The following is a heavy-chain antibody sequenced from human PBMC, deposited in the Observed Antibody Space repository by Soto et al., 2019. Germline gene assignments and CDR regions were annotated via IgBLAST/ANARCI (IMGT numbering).Heavy chain of an antibody. V-gene: IGHV4-34*01. CDR1: GGSLSGYY. CDR2: VKDGGHT. D-gene: IGHD5-12*01. CDR3: ARGQEGVVATH. Sequence: QVQLQQWGAGLLKPSETLSLNCAVTGGSLSGYYWSWIRQPPGKGLEWIGEVKDGGHTNYSPSLRGPGTISSDTSNNQFSLRLNSVTAADTGVYYCARGQEGVVATHWDQGSLVTVSS. J-gene: IGHJ4*02.